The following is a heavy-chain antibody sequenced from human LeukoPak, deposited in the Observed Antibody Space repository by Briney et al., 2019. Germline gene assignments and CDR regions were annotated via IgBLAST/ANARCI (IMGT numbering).Heavy chain of an antibody. V-gene: IGHV3-30*04. CDR2: IFYDGSMK. CDR3: ARGRYSSSWTDDAFDI. Sequence: GGSLRLSCAASGFTFSNYAMHWVRQAPGKGLEWVGVIFYDGSMKYYADSVKGRFTISRDNSKNTLYLQMNGLRAEDTAVYYCARGRYSSSWTDDAFDIWGQGTMVTVSS. CDR1: GFTFSNYA. D-gene: IGHD6-13*01. J-gene: IGHJ3*02.